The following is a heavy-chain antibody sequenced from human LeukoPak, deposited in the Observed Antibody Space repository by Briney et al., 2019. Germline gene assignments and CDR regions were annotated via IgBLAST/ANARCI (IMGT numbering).Heavy chain of an antibody. CDR3: AREQQGNWFDP. V-gene: IGHV3-66*01. CDR1: GFTVSSNY. J-gene: IGHJ5*02. CDR2: IYSGGST. D-gene: IGHD6-13*01. Sequence: GGSLRLSCAASGFTVSSNYMSWVRQAPGKGLEWVAIIYSGGSTFYADSVKGRFTISRDNSKNTLFLQMNSLRAGDTAVYYCAREQQGNWFDPWGQGTPVTVSS.